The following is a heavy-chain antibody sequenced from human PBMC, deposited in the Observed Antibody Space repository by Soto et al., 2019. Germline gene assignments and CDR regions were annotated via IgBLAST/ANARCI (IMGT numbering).Heavy chain of an antibody. CDR2: IRNQSYQETT. CDR1: GFPFDDFA. D-gene: IGHD3-16*01. CDR3: AISQDRGGRTTFIY. Sequence: GGSLRLSCTGSGFPFDDFAINWVRQAPGKGLEWVGLIRNQSYQETTEYAAAVKGRFTISSSSSNGIAYLQMNSLRAEDTALYYCAISQDRGGRTTFIYWGQGTQVTVSS. V-gene: IGHV3-49*04. J-gene: IGHJ4*02.